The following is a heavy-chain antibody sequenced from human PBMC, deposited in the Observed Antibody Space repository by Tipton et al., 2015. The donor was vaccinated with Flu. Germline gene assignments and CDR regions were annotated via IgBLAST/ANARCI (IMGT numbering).Heavy chain of an antibody. J-gene: IGHJ5*02. V-gene: IGHV4-34*01. CDR1: GGSFSGYY. D-gene: IGHD4-11*01. CDR2: INQSGST. Sequence: TLSLTCAVYGGSFSGYYWTWIRQPPGKGLEWIGEINQSGSTNYNPSLKSRVTISVDTSKNQFSLKLSSVTAADTAVYYCARRDYSNYVSEPKNWFDPWGQGALVTVSS. CDR3: ARRDYSNYVSEPKNWFDP.